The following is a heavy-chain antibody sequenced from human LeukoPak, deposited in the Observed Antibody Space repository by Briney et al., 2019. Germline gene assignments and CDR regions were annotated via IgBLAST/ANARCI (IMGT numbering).Heavy chain of an antibody. CDR3: AKDRPYITGTTGDFDY. Sequence: GGSLRLSCAASGFTFSSYAMHWVRQAPGKGLEYVSAISSNGGSTYYANSVKGRFTISRDNSKNTLYLQMNSLRAEDTAVYYCAKDRPYITGTTGDFDYWGQGTLVTVSS. J-gene: IGHJ4*02. D-gene: IGHD1-7*01. CDR2: ISSNGGST. V-gene: IGHV3-64*01. CDR1: GFTFSSYA.